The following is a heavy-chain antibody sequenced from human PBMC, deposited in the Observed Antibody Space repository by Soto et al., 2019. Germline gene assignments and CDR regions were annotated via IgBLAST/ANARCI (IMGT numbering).Heavy chain of an antibody. V-gene: IGHV3-30-3*01. CDR3: ARGPPFDP. CDR1: GFTFSNYA. Sequence: PGGSLRLSCAASGFTFSNYAMYWVRQAPGKGLEWVAVISYDGSNKYYADSVKGRFTISRDNSKNTLYLQMNSLRAEDTAVYYCARGPPFDPWGQGTLVTVYS. J-gene: IGHJ5*02. CDR2: ISYDGSNK.